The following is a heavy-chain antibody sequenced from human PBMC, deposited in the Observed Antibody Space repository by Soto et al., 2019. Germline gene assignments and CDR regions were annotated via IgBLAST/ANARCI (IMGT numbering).Heavy chain of an antibody. CDR3: ASSKGITGITRIDY. Sequence: QLQLQESGSGLVTPSETLSLTCAVSGGSISSGGYSWSWIRQPPGKGLEWIGYIHPSGNTYYTPSLKSRVTMSVDRSKNQFSLELISVTAADTAVYSCASSKGITGITRIDYWGQGTLVTVSS. CDR1: GGSISSGGYS. J-gene: IGHJ4*02. D-gene: IGHD1-7*01. CDR2: IHPSGNT. V-gene: IGHV4-30-2*01.